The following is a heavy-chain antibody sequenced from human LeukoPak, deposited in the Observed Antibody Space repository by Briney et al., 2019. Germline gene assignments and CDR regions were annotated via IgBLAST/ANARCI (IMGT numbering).Heavy chain of an antibody. J-gene: IGHJ5*02. CDR2: ISGSGGST. D-gene: IGHD4-17*01. V-gene: IGHV3-23*01. Sequence: PGGSLRLSCAASGFTFSSYAMSWVRQAPGKGLEWVSAISGSGGSTYYADSVKGRFTISRDNSKNTLYLQMNSLRAEDTAVYYCARVADYGDYVGGDWIDPWGQGTLVTVST. CDR3: ARVADYGDYVGGDWIDP. CDR1: GFTFSSYA.